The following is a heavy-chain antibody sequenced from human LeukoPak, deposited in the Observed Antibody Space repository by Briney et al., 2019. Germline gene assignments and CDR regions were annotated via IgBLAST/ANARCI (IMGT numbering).Heavy chain of an antibody. V-gene: IGHV3-33*01. J-gene: IGHJ4*02. CDR2: IWYDGSNK. D-gene: IGHD1-26*01. CDR3: ARGVSGSYYIDQFDY. CDR1: GFTFSSYG. Sequence: PGRSLRLSCAASGFTFSSYGMHWVRQAPGKGLGWVAVIWYDGSNKYYADSVKGRFTISRDNSKNTLYLQMNSLRAEDTAVYYCARGVSGSYYIDQFDYWGQGTLVTVSS.